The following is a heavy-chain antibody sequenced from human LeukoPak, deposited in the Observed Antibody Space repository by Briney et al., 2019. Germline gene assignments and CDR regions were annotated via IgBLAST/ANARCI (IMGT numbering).Heavy chain of an antibody. Sequence: SVKVSCKVSGYTLTELSMHWVRQAPGKGLEWMGGIIPIFGTANYAQKFQGRVTITADESTSTAYMELSSLRSEDTAVYYCARAETPWAFDYWGQGTLVTVSS. CDR1: GYTLTELS. CDR3: ARAETPWAFDY. J-gene: IGHJ4*02. D-gene: IGHD4-23*01. CDR2: IIPIFGTA. V-gene: IGHV1-69*13.